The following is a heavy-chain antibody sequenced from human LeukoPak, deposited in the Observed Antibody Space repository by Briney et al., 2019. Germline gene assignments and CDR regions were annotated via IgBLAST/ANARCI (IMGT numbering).Heavy chain of an antibody. CDR2: ISAYNGNT. CDR1: GYTFTSYG. CDR3: AREVPAARGSDAFDI. Sequence: GASVKVSCKASGYTFTSYGISWVRQAPGQGLEWMGWISAYNGNTNYAQKLQGRVTMTTDTSTSTAYMELRSLRSDDTAVYYCAREVPAARGSDAFDIWGQGTMVTVSS. D-gene: IGHD2-2*01. J-gene: IGHJ3*02. V-gene: IGHV1-18*01.